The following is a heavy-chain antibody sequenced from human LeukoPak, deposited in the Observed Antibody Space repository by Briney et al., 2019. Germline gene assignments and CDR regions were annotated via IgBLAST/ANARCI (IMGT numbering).Heavy chain of an antibody. CDR1: GYSFTTYW. V-gene: IGHV5-51*01. D-gene: IGHD3-16*01. CDR2: IYPEDSDT. Sequence: NHGESLKISCKGSGYSFTTYWIGWVRQMPGKGLEWMGIIYPEDSDTRYSPSFQGQVTISADKSISAAYLQWSRLKASDTAMYYCARGESRFDPWGQGTLVTVSS. CDR3: ARGESRFDP. J-gene: IGHJ5*02.